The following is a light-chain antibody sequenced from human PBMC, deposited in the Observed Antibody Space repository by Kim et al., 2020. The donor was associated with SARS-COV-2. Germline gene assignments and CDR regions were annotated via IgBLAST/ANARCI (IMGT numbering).Light chain of an antibody. CDR1: SLRSYY. J-gene: IGLJ2*01. V-gene: IGLV3-19*01. CDR3: QSRDSSDNHVL. Sequence: SSELTQDPAVSVALGQTVRITCQGDSLRSYYANWYQQKPGQAPVLVTYGRNNRPSGVPDRFSGSGSGNTASLTITGAQAEDEADYYCQSRDSSDNHVLFGGGTQLTVL. CDR2: GRN.